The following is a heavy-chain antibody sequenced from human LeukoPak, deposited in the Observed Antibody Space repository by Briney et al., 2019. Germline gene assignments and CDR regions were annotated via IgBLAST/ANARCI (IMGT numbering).Heavy chain of an antibody. J-gene: IGHJ3*02. CDR2: IWFDGSIK. Sequence: GGSLRLSCAASGFTFSTYGMHWVRQAPGKGLEWVAVIWFDGSIKYYADSVKGRFTISRDNSKNTLYLQMNSLRAEDTAVYYCARAVGPFDIWGQGAIVIVSS. V-gene: IGHV3-33*01. CDR1: GFTFSTYG. CDR3: ARAVGPFDI.